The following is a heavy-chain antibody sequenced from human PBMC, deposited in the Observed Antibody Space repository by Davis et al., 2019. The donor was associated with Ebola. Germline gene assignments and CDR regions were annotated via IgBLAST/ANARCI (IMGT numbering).Heavy chain of an antibody. V-gene: IGHV3-30*18. J-gene: IGHJ5*02. CDR3: AKPYYDFWSGYSWVSWFDP. D-gene: IGHD3-3*01. Sequence: GESLKISCAASGFTFSNYGMHWVRQAPGKGLEWVAVTSYDGSNKYYADSVKGRFTISRDNSKNTLYLQMNSLRAEDTAVYYCAKPYYDFWSGYSWVSWFDPWGQGTLVTVSS. CDR2: TSYDGSNK. CDR1: GFTFSNYG.